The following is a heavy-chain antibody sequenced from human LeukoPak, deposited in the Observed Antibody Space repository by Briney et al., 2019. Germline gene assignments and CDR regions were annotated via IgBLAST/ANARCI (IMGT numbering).Heavy chain of an antibody. CDR3: ARARHDYHYYYYYMDV. CDR2: ISSSSSYI. V-gene: IGHV3-21*01. D-gene: IGHD4-11*01. J-gene: IGHJ6*03. CDR1: GFTFSSYS. Sequence: GGSLRLSCAASGFTFSSYSMNWVRQAPGKGLEWVSSISSSSSYIYYADSVKGRFTIARDNAKNSLYLQMNSLRAEDTAVYYCARARHDYHYYYYYMDVWGKGTTVTVSS.